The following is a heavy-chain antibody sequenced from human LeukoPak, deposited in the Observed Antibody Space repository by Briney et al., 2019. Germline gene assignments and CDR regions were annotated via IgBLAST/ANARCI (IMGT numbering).Heavy chain of an antibody. CDR2: INSDGSNT. V-gene: IGHV3-74*01. CDR1: GFAFSSYW. CDR3: ARAQWFGEPMDV. Sequence: GRSLRLSCAASGFAFSSYWMHWVRHARGKGMVWVSRINSDGSNTTYADSVKGRFTISRDNAKTSLYLQMNSLRAEDTAVYYCARAQWFGEPMDVWGKGTTVTISS. D-gene: IGHD3-10*01. J-gene: IGHJ6*03.